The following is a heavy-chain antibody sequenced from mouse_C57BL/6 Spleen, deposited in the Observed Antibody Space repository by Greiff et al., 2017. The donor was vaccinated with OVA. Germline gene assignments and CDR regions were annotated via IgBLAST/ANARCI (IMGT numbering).Heavy chain of an antibody. CDR1: GYTFTDYY. V-gene: IGHV1-26*01. Sequence: EVQLQQSRPELVKPGASVKISCKASGYTFTDYYMNWVKQSHGKSLEWIGDINPNNGGTSYNQKFKGKATLTVDKSSSTAYMELRSLTSEDSAVYYCARSPYDYEGGGHFDYWGQGTTLTVSS. CDR2: INPNNGGT. D-gene: IGHD2-4*01. J-gene: IGHJ2*01. CDR3: ARSPYDYEGGGHFDY.